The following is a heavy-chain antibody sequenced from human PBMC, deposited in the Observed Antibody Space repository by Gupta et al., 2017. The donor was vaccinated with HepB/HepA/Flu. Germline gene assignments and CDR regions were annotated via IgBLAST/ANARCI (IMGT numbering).Heavy chain of an antibody. Sequence: GWINPNSGGTNYAQKFQGRVTMTRDTSISTAYMELSRLRSDDTAVYYCAILVVPARRMRNIDYWGQGTLVTVSS. D-gene: IGHD2-2*01. J-gene: IGHJ4*02. CDR2: INPNSGGT. V-gene: IGHV1-2*02. CDR3: AILVVPARRMRNIDY.